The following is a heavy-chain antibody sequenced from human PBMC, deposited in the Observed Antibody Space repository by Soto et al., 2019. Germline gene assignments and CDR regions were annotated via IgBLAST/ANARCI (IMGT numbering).Heavy chain of an antibody. V-gene: IGHV3-30*18. Sequence: GGSLRLSCAASGFTFSSYGMHWVRQAPGKGLEWVAVISYDGSNKYYADSVKGRFTISRDNSKNTLYLQMNSLRAEDTAVYYCAKDLVSDYYDSSGYYPYGMDVWGQGTTVTVSS. CDR1: GFTFSSYG. CDR3: AKDLVSDYYDSSGYYPYGMDV. J-gene: IGHJ6*02. CDR2: ISYDGSNK. D-gene: IGHD3-22*01.